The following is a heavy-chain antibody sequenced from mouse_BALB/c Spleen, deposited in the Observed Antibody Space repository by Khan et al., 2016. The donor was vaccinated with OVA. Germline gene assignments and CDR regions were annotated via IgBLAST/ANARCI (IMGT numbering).Heavy chain of an antibody. V-gene: IGHV14-1*02. CDR1: GFNIKDYS. CDR2: IDPENGET. CDR3: ARSGYFARFAF. J-gene: IGHJ3*01. Sequence: VQLQQSGAELVRPGALVKLSCKASGFNIKDYSIHWVKQKPEQGLEWIGWIDPENGETVYDPKFQGKASITADTSSNTAYLQLSSLTSEDTAVYFCARSGYFARFAFWGQGTLVTVSA.